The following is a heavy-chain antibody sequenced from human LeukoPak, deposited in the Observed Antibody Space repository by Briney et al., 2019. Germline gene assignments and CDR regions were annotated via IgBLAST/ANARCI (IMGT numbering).Heavy chain of an antibody. CDR3: ARVEYGVWFGELLYADPPDY. J-gene: IGHJ4*02. Sequence: ASVKVSCRASGYTFISYYMHWVRQATGQGLEWMGIINPRGGSTSYAQKFQGRVTMTRDTSTSTVYMELSSLRSDDMAVYYCARVEYGVWFGELLYADPPDYWGQGTLITVSS. CDR1: GYTFISYY. CDR2: INPRGGST. D-gene: IGHD3-10*01. V-gene: IGHV1-46*01.